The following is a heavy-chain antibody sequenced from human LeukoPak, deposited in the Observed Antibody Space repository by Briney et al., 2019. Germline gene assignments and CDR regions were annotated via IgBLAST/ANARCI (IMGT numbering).Heavy chain of an antibody. CDR3: AELGITMIGGV. Sequence: GGSLRPSCAASGFTFSSYEMNWVRQAPGKGLEWVSYISSSGSTIYYADSVKGRFTISRGNAKNSLYLQMNSLRAEDTAVYYCAELGITMIGGVWGKGTTVTISS. J-gene: IGHJ6*04. D-gene: IGHD3-10*02. V-gene: IGHV3-48*03. CDR1: GFTFSSYE. CDR2: ISSSGSTI.